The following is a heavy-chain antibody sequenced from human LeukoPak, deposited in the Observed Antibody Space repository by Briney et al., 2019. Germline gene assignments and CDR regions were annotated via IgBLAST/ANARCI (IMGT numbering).Heavy chain of an antibody. CDR3: ARGRYSYGGLDY. D-gene: IGHD5-18*01. Sequence: SETLSLTCAVYGGSFSGYYWIWIRQPPGKGLEWIGEINHSGSTNYNPSLKSRVTISVDTSKNQFSLKLSSVTAADTAVYYCARGRYSYGGLDYWGQGTLLTVSS. CDR2: INHSGST. V-gene: IGHV4-34*01. CDR1: GGSFSGYY. J-gene: IGHJ4*02.